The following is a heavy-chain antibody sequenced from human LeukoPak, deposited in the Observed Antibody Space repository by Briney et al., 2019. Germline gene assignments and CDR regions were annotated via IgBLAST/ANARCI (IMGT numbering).Heavy chain of an antibody. D-gene: IGHD2-2*02. V-gene: IGHV3-48*03. J-gene: IGHJ4*02. CDR1: GFTFSSYE. Sequence: GGSLRLSCAASGFTFSSYEMNWVRQAPGKGLEWVSYIRSSGSTIYYADSVRGRFTISRDNAKNSLYLHLNSLRAEDTAFYYCARQVVPAAIPYYFDYWGQGILVTVSS. CDR3: ARQVVPAAIPYYFDY. CDR2: IRSSGSTI.